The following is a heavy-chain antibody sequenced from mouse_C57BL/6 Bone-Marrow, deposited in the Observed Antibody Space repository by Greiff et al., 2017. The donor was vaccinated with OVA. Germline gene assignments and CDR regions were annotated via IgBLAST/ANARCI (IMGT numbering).Heavy chain of an antibody. D-gene: IGHD1-1*02. CDR1: GYTFTSYW. Sequence: QVQLQQPGAELVKPGASVKLSCKASGYTFTSYWMQWVKQRPGQGLEWIGEIDPSDSYTNYNQKFKGKATLTVDTSSSTAYMQLSSLSSEDSAVYYCASDTWWDRGFAYWGQGTLVTVSA. CDR3: ASDTWWDRGFAY. J-gene: IGHJ3*01. V-gene: IGHV1-50*01. CDR2: IDPSDSYT.